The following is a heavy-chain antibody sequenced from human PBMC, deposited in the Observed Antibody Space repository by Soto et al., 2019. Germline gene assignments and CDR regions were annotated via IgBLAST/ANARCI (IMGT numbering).Heavy chain of an antibody. V-gene: IGHV2-5*02. Sequence: QITLKESGPTLVKPTQTLTLTCTFSGFSLSTSGVGVGWIRQPPGKALEWLALIYWDDDKRYSPSLKSRLTIPKDTSKNQVVLTMTNMDPVDTATYYCAHSTRLGWLQLRYWYFDLWGRGTLVTVSS. J-gene: IGHJ2*01. CDR3: AHSTRLGWLQLRYWYFDL. CDR1: GFSLSTSGVG. CDR2: IYWDDDK. D-gene: IGHD5-12*01.